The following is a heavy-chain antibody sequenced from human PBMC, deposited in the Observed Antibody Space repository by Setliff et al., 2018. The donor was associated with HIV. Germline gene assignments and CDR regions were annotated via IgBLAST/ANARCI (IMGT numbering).Heavy chain of an antibody. J-gene: IGHJ4*02. CDR2: ISGRGAST. CDR3: AKAMGHLPYFFDS. Sequence: PGGSLRLSCVASGFTFREKAMTWVRQPPGKGLEWVSGISGRGASTYYADAARDRFTISRYNSSDTVFLEMTSLRAEDTAVYYCAKAMGHLPYFFDSWGQGTLVTVSS. CDR1: GFTFREKA. V-gene: IGHV3-23*01.